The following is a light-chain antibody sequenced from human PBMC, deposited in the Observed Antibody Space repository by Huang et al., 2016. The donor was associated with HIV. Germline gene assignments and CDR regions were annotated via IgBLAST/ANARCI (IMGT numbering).Light chain of an antibody. CDR3: QQYNSWPPLT. CDR2: AAS. Sequence: EIVMTQSPATLSVSPGEGATLSCRASQSVSSNFAWYQQKIGQAPRLLIYAASTRATGIPARFSGSGSGTEFTLTISSLQSEDFAVYYCQQYNSWPPLTFGGGTKVEIK. V-gene: IGKV3-15*01. J-gene: IGKJ4*01. CDR1: QSVSSN.